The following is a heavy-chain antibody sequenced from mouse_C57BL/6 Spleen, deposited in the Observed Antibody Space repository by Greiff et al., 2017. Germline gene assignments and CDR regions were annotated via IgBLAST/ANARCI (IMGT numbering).Heavy chain of an antibody. Sequence: EVQLVESEGGLVQPGSSMKLSCTASGFTFSDYYMAWVRQVPEKGLEWVANINYDGSSTYYLDSLKSRFIISRDNAKNILYLQMSSLKSEDTATYYCARALYYGSLYAMDYWGQGTSVTVSS. CDR2: INYDGSST. CDR1: GFTFSDYY. J-gene: IGHJ4*01. V-gene: IGHV5-16*01. CDR3: ARALYYGSLYAMDY. D-gene: IGHD1-1*01.